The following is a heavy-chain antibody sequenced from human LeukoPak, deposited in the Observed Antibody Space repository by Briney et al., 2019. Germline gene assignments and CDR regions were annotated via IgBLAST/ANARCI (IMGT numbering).Heavy chain of an antibody. CDR1: GFSFNNYA. CDR3: AKDWTTVVTPKGYYFDS. Sequence: GGSLRLSCAASGFSFNNYAMGWVRQAPGKGLKWVSAISTTGGSTYYADSVKGRFTISRDNSKNTLSLQMDSLRVEDTAVYYCAKDWTTVVTPKGYYFDSWGQGTLVTVSS. D-gene: IGHD4-23*01. J-gene: IGHJ4*02. CDR2: ISTTGGST. V-gene: IGHV3-23*01.